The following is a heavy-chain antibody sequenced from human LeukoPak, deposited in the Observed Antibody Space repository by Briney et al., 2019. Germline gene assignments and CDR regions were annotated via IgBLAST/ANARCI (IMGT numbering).Heavy chain of an antibody. Sequence: PSETLSLTCTVSGDSIRSGDYWNWIRQPPGKGREWIGYIYYSGSTNYNPSLKSRVTISVDTSKNQFSLKLSSVTAADTAVYYCARATGYSSSWPAYFDYWGQGTLVTVSS. V-gene: IGHV4-61*08. D-gene: IGHD6-13*01. CDR2: IYYSGST. J-gene: IGHJ4*02. CDR1: GDSIRSGDY. CDR3: ARATGYSSSWPAYFDY.